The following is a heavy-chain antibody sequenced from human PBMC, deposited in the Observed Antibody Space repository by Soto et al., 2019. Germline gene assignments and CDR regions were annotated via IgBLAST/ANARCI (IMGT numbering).Heavy chain of an antibody. CDR1: GDSISSYY. D-gene: IGHD2-2*01. J-gene: IGHJ4*02. Sequence: PSETLSLTCTVSGDSISSYYWSWIRQPPGKGLEWIGYIHYSGSTNYNPSLNSRVTISVDRSKNQFSLKLSSVTAADTAVYYCASVPDYWGQGILVTVSS. CDR2: IHYSGST. V-gene: IGHV4-59*12. CDR3: ASVPDY.